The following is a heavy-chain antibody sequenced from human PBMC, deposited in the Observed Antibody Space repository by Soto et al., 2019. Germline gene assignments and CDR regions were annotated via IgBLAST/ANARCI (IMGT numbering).Heavy chain of an antibody. CDR2: ISAYNGNT. J-gene: IGHJ6*03. Sequence: GASVKVSCEASGDSFTSYGISWVRQPPGQGLEWMGWISAYNGNTNYAQKLQGRVTMTTDTSTSTAYMELRSLRSDDTAVYYCARGSSSGYYYYMDVWGKGTTVTVSS. V-gene: IGHV1-18*01. CDR3: ARGSSSGYYYYMDV. CDR1: GDSFTSYG. D-gene: IGHD6-6*01.